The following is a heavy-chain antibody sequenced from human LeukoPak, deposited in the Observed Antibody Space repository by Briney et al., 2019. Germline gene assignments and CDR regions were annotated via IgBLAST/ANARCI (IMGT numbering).Heavy chain of an antibody. CDR3: ARGRYSYGTEYFRSGPHNWFDP. CDR2: IYYSGST. CDR1: GGSISSGGYY. D-gene: IGHD5-18*01. V-gene: IGHV4-31*03. Sequence: SQTLSLTCTVSGGSISSGGYYWSWIRQHPGKGPEWIGYIYYSGSTYYNPSLKSRVTISVDTSKNQFSLKLSSVTAADTAVYYCARGRYSYGTEYFRSGPHNWFDPWGQGTLVTVSS. J-gene: IGHJ5*02.